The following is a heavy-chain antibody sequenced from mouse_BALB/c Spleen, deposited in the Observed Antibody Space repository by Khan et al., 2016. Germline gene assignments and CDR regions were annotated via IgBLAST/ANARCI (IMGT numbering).Heavy chain of an antibody. V-gene: IGHV2-6-7*01. CDR1: GFSITGFS. CDR3: ASYCDYDGGFAY. J-gene: IGHJ3*01. CDR2: IRGDGSK. Sequence: QVQLKESGPGLVTPSQTLSITCTVSGFSITGFSVNWVRQPPGKGLEWLGGIRGDGSKDYDSALNFNLSTSKTAAKSQVFLKMNSMQTDDTASDYCASYCDYDGGFAYWGQGTLVTVSA. D-gene: IGHD2-4*01.